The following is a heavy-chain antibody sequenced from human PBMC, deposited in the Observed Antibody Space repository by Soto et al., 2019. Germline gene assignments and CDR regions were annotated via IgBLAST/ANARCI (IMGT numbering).Heavy chain of an antibody. CDR1: GGSVSSGSYY. J-gene: IGHJ4*02. CDR2: IYYSGST. CDR3: ARLYYYDSSGYYDDY. V-gene: IGHV4-61*01. D-gene: IGHD3-22*01. Sequence: QVQLQETGPGLVKPSETLSLTCTVSGGSVSSGSYYWSWIRQPPGKGLEWIGYIYYSGSTNYNPSLKSRVTISVDTSKNQFSLKLSSVTAADTAVYYCARLYYYDSSGYYDDYWGQGTLVTVSS.